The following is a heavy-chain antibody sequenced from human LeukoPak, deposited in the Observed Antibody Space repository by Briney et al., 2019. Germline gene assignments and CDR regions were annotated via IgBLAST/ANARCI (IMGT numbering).Heavy chain of an antibody. D-gene: IGHD3-10*01. CDR3: ARSHYYGWLRNFDY. J-gene: IGHJ4*02. V-gene: IGHV4-4*02. Sequence: SETLSLTCAVSGGSISSSNWWSWVRQPPGKGLEWIGEIYYSGSTNYNPSLKSRVTISVDKSKNQFSLKLSSVTAADTAVYYCARSHYYGWLRNFDYWGQGTLVTVSS. CDR2: IYYSGST. CDR1: GGSISSSNW.